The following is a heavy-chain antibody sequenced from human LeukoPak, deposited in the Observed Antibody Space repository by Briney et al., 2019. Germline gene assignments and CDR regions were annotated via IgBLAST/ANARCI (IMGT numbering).Heavy chain of an antibody. CDR3: AKDASGRYTSDY. D-gene: IGHD1-26*01. V-gene: IGHV3-30-3*01. J-gene: IGHJ4*02. Sequence: GGSLRLSCAASGFTFSSYAMHWVRQAPGKGLEWVAVISYDGSNKYYADSVKGRFTISRDNSKNTLYLQMNSLRVEDTALYYCAKDASGRYTSDYWGQGTLVTVSA. CDR2: ISYDGSNK. CDR1: GFTFSSYA.